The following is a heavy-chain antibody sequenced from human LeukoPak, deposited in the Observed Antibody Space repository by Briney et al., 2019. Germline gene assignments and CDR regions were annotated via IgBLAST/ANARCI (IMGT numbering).Heavy chain of an antibody. Sequence: GGSLRLSCTASGFTFGDYAMSWVRQAPGKGLEWVSSISGSGSTTYYADSVKGRFTISRDNSENTLYLQMNTLRAEDTALYYCAKDVRGYNRPVDHWGQGTLVTVSS. CDR1: GFTFGDYA. CDR3: AKDVRGYNRPVDH. D-gene: IGHD3-10*02. V-gene: IGHV3-23*01. CDR2: ISGSGSTT. J-gene: IGHJ4*01.